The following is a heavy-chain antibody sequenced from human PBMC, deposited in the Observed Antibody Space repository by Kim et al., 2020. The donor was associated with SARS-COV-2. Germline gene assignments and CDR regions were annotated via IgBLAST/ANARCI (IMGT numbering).Heavy chain of an antibody. Sequence: PSLKSLVTISVDTSKNQFSLMLSSVTAADTAVYYCARHVAGPPRLYYFYYWGQGTLVTVSS. CDR3: ARHVAGPPRLYYFYY. J-gene: IGHJ4*02. V-gene: IGHV4-39*01. D-gene: IGHD6-19*01.